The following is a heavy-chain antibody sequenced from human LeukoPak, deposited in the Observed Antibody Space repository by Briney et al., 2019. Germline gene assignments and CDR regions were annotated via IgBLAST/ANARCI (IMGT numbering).Heavy chain of an antibody. CDR2: ISSSGSTI. V-gene: IGHV3-11*01. Sequence: GGSLRLSCAASGFTYSDYYMSWIRQVPGKGLEWVSYISSSGSTIYYADSVKGRFTISRDNAKNSLYLQMNSLRAEDTAVYYCARDYDFWSGYFGNWFDPWGQGTLVTVSS. CDR3: ARDYDFWSGYFGNWFDP. J-gene: IGHJ5*02. CDR1: GFTYSDYY. D-gene: IGHD3-3*01.